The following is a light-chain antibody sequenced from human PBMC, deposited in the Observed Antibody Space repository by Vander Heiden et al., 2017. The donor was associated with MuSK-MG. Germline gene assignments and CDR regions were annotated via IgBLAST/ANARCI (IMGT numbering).Light chain of an antibody. CDR3: VLYMGSGIWV. CDR2: STN. J-gene: IGLJ3*02. Sequence: QTVATQEPSFSVSRGGTVTLTCGLSSGSVSTIYYPSWYQPTPGQAPRKLIYSTNARSSGVPDRFSGSSLGNKAALTITGAQADDESDYYCVLYMGSGIWVFGGGTKLTVL. V-gene: IGLV8-61*01. CDR1: SGSVSTIYY.